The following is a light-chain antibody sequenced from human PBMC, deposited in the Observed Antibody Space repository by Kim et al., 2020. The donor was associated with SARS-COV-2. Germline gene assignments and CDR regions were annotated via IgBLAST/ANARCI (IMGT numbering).Light chain of an antibody. CDR1: QAINNH. CDR3: QQYSTFPLT. CDR2: DTS. Sequence: DIQMTQSPSSLSASVGDRVTFTCRASQAINNHLAWFQQKSGKAPKCLIYDTSTLQSGVPSKFSGSGFGTEFTLTISSLQPEDFATYYCQQYSTFPLTFGGGTKVDIK. J-gene: IGKJ4*01. V-gene: IGKV1-16*02.